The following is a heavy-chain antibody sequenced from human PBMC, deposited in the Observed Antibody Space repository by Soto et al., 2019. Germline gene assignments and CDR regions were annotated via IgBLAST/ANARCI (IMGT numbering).Heavy chain of an antibody. CDR3: ARDTAAGVDP. CDR2: IYHSGST. J-gene: IGHJ5*02. Sequence: ASETLSLTCAVSGGSISSGGYSWSWIRQPPGKGLEWIGYIYHSGSTYYNPSLKSRVTISVDRSKNQFSLKLSSVTAADTAVYYCARDTAAGVDPWGQGTLVTVSS. CDR1: GGSISSGGYS. D-gene: IGHD6-13*01. V-gene: IGHV4-30-2*01.